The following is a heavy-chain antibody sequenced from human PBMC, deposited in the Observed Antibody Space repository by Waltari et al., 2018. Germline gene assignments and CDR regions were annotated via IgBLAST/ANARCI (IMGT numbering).Heavy chain of an antibody. CDR1: GGTFSSYD. CDR2: MIPIFGTA. Sequence: QVQLVESGAEVKKPGSSVKVSCKASGGTFSSYDISWVGQATAQGLEWTEGMIPIFGTANYAQKFQGRVTITTDESTSTAYMEPSSLRSEDTAVYYCARAPIPPHCSSTSCYAIYYYYYYGMDVWGQGTTVTVSS. J-gene: IGHJ6*02. CDR3: ARAPIPPHCSSTSCYAIYYYYYYGMDV. V-gene: IGHV1-69*05. D-gene: IGHD2-2*01.